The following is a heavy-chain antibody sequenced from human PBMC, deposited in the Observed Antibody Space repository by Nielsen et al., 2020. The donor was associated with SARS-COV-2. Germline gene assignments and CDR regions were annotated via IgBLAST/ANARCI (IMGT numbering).Heavy chain of an antibody. V-gene: IGHV4-59*13. D-gene: IGHD3-16*01. CDR2: IYYSGST. CDR3: ATDEGGGFDY. CDR1: GGSISSYY. J-gene: IGHJ4*02. Sequence: SGTLSPTCTVSGGSISSYYWSWIRQPPGKGLEWIGYIYYSGSTNYNPSLKSRVTISVDTSKNQFSLKLSSVTAADTAVYYCATDEGGGFDYWGQGTLVTVSS.